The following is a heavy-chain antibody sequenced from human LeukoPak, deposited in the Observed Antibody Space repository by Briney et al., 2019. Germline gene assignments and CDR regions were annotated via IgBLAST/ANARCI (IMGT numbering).Heavy chain of an antibody. D-gene: IGHD2-2*01. J-gene: IGHJ1*01. CDR3: ARARRPSSYLGFQL. V-gene: IGHV3-7*01. CDR2: IKQDGTDK. CDR1: GFTFSNAW. Sequence: LTGGSLRLSCAASGFTFSNAWMSWVRQAPGKGLEWVANIKQDGTDKYYVESVKGRFTISRDNAKNSLYLQMNSLRAEDTAVYYCARARRPSSYLGFQLWGQGTLVTVSS.